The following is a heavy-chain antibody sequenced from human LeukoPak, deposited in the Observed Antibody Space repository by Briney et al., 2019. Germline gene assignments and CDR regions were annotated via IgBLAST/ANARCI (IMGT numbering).Heavy chain of an antibody. D-gene: IGHD6-19*01. CDR2: IYYSGST. V-gene: IGHV4-31*03. Sequence: SETLSLTCTVSGGSISSGGYYWSWIRQHPGKGLEWIGYIYYSGSTYYNPSLKSRVTISVDTSKNQFSLKLSSVTAADTAVYYCARTQYSSGCFDYWGQGTLVTVSS. CDR3: ARTQYSSGCFDY. CDR1: GGSISSGGYY. J-gene: IGHJ4*02.